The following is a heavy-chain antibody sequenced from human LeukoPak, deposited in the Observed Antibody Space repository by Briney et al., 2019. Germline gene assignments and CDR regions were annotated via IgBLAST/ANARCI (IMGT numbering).Heavy chain of an antibody. CDR3: ARPRIQLWSPIDY. CDR1: GGSFSGYY. CDR2: ISHSGST. D-gene: IGHD5-18*01. J-gene: IGHJ4*02. Sequence: PSETLSLTCAVYGGSFSGYYWSWIRQPPGKGLEWIGEISHSGSTKYNPSLKSRVTISVDKSKNQFSLKLSSVTAADTALYYCARPRIQLWSPIDYWGQGTLVTVSS. V-gene: IGHV4-34*01.